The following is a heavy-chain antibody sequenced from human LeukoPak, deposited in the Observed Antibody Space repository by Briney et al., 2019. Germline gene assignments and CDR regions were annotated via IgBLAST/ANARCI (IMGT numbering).Heavy chain of an antibody. CDR1: GFTFSYYS. D-gene: IGHD3-9*01. V-gene: IGHV3-74*01. CDR2: INGDGRNI. J-gene: IGHJ6*02. Sequence: GGSLRLSCAASGFTFSYYSMHWVRQAPDKGLEWVSRINGDGRNINYADSVRGRFTISRDNAKNTLYLQMNTLRVEDTAVYYCTRDLMDYDVSTGLHHYYMDVWGQGTTVTVSS. CDR3: TRDLMDYDVSTGLHHYYMDV.